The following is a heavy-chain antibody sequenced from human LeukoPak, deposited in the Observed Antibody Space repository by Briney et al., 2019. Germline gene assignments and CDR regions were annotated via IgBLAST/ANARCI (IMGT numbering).Heavy chain of an antibody. D-gene: IGHD3-10*01. V-gene: IGHV3-30*04. Sequence: PGGSLRLSCAASGFTFSSYAMHWVRQAPGKGLEWVAVISYDGSNKYYADSVNGRFTISRDNSKNTLYLQMNSLRAEDTAVYYCARDSMVRGVIISLRYWGQGTLVTVSS. CDR2: ISYDGSNK. CDR3: ARDSMVRGVIISLRY. CDR1: GFTFSSYA. J-gene: IGHJ4*02.